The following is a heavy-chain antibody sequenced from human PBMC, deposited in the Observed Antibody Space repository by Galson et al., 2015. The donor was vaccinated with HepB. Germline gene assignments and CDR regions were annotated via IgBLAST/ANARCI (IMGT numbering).Heavy chain of an antibody. V-gene: IGHV3-23*01. Sequence: SLRLSCAASGFTFSSYAMSWVRQAPGKGLEWVSAISGSGGSTYYADSVKGRFTISRDNSKNTLYLQMNSLRAEDTAVYYCAKETVRRTMVRGVMLDYWGQGTLVTVSS. CDR3: AKETVRRTMVRGVMLDY. CDR2: ISGSGGST. D-gene: IGHD3-10*01. J-gene: IGHJ4*02. CDR1: GFTFSSYA.